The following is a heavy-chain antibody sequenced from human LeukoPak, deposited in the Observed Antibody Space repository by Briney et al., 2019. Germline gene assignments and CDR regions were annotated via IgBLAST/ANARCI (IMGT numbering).Heavy chain of an antibody. Sequence: ASVKVSCKTSGCLFTGFFIHWVRQAPGQGLEWMGSVSPNNGGTSYAQRFQGRVNMTSDTSTRTAYLQLSGLRFDDTAVYYCATLLWFGDFDYWGQGTPVTVS. V-gene: IGHV1-2*02. D-gene: IGHD3-10*01. CDR3: ATLLWFGDFDY. J-gene: IGHJ4*02. CDR2: VSPNNGGT. CDR1: GCLFTGFF.